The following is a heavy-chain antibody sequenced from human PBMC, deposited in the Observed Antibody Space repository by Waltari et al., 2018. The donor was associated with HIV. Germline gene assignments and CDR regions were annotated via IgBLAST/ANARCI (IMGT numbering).Heavy chain of an antibody. CDR2: INWDGSKI. CDR3: AKDRGVDAGFDH. V-gene: IGHV3-43*01. CDR1: GFNFADYT. J-gene: IGHJ4*02. D-gene: IGHD5-12*01. Sequence: EVQLVESGGVVVQRGGYLRLSCAASGFNFADYTMHWVRQVPGKGLECVSLINWDGSKIYYADSVKGRFTISRDNSKNSLYLQMNSLRTEDTGLYHCAKDRGVDAGFDHWGQGTLVTVSS.